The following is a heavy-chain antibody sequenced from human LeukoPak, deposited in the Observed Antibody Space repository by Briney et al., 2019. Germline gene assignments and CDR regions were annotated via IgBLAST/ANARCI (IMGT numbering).Heavy chain of an antibody. Sequence: GGSLRLSCAASGFTVSSNYMSWVRQAPGKGLEWVSVIYSGGSTYYADPVKGRFTISRDNSKNTLYLQMNSLRAEDTAVYYCARRAGAYSHPYDYWGQGTPVTVSS. D-gene: IGHD4/OR15-4a*01. V-gene: IGHV3-53*01. CDR3: ARRAGAYSHPYDY. CDR2: IYSGGST. CDR1: GFTVSSNY. J-gene: IGHJ4*02.